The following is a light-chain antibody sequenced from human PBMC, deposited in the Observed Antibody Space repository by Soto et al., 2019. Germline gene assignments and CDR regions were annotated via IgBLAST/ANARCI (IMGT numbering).Light chain of an antibody. CDR3: QQFDSWT. CDR2: DAS. Sequence: EIVLTQSPGTLSLSPGERATLSCRASQTVRNNYLAWYQQKPGQAPRLLIYDASSRATGIPDRFSGGGSGTDFTLTISRLEPEDFAVYYCQQFDSWTFGQGTKVDI. V-gene: IGKV3-20*01. CDR1: QTVRNNY. J-gene: IGKJ1*01.